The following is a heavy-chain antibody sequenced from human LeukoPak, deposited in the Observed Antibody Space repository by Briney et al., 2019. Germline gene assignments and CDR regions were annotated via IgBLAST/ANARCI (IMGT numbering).Heavy chain of an antibody. CDR2: ISGTGATI. J-gene: IGHJ4*02. CDR1: GLTFSDYY. V-gene: IGHV3-11*04. Sequence: GGSLRLSCAASGLTFSDYYMSWIRQAPGKGLEWVSSISGTGATIYSADSVRGRFTVSRDNARNSLFLHMNSLRAEDTAVYYCAVQITMIVVVPYFDYWGQGTLVTVSS. D-gene: IGHD3-22*01. CDR3: AVQITMIVVVPYFDY.